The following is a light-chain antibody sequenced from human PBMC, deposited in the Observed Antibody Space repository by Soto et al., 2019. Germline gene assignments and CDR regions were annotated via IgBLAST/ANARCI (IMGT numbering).Light chain of an antibody. CDR3: SSYTSSSTQYV. CDR2: EVS. V-gene: IGLV2-14*01. J-gene: IGLJ1*01. CDR1: SSDVGGYNH. Sequence: QSALTQPASVSGSPGQSITISCTGTSSDVGGYNHVSWYQQHPGKAPKVMIYEVSNRPSGVSNRFSGSKSGNTASLTISGLQAEDEDDYYCSSYTSSSTQYVFGTGTKLTVL.